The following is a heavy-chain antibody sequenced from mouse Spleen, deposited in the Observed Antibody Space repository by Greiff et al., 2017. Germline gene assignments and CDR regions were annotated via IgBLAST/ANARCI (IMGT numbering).Heavy chain of an antibody. CDR1: GYTFTYFH. V-gene: IGHV1-66*01. J-gene: IGHJ3*01. CDR2: AYPGNTDI. Sequence: VQLQQSGPELAKPGASVRISCKASGYTFTYFHIIWVKQTPGQGLEWIGWAYPGNTDIKYNEKFKGKATLTSDASSSTAYMQLSSLTSEDSAVYYCARSYYDYDAWLPYWGQGTLVTVAP. CDR3: ARSYYDYDAWLPY. D-gene: IGHD2-4*01.